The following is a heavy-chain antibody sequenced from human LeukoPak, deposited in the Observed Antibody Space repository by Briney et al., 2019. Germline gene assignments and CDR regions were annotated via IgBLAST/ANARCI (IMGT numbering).Heavy chain of an antibody. J-gene: IGHJ3*02. CDR3: ARSHYDFWSAFDAFDI. V-gene: IGHV4-59*01. D-gene: IGHD3-3*01. CDR1: GGPISSYY. CDR2: IYYSGST. Sequence: SETLSLTCTVSGGPISSYYWSWIRQPPGKGLEWIGYIYYSGSTNYNPSLKSRVTISVDTSKNQFSLKLSSVTAADTAVYYCARSHYDFWSAFDAFDIWGQGTMVTVSS.